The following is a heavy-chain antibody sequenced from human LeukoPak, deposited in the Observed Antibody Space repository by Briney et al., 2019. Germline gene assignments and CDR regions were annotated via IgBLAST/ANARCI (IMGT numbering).Heavy chain of an antibody. J-gene: IGHJ4*02. CDR1: GGTFTRYG. Sequence: GASVKVSCKTSGGTFTRYGFSWVRQAPGQGLERMGWISAYNGNTNYAQKLQGRVTMTTDTSTSTAYMELRSLRSDDTAVYYCARDPNPYYDSSGYWDYWGQGTLVTVSS. D-gene: IGHD3-22*01. CDR2: ISAYNGNT. CDR3: ARDPNPYYDSSGYWDY. V-gene: IGHV1-18*01.